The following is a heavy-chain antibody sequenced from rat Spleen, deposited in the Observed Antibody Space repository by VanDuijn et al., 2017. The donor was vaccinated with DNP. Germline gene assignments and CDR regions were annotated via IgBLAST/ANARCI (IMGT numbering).Heavy chain of an antibody. CDR2: VNYDGGIT. CDR1: GFTFSDFN. D-gene: IGHD1-12*02. CDR3: AGNYYDGSSYYPFAY. V-gene: IGHV5-7*01. J-gene: IGHJ3*01. Sequence: EVQLVESGGGLVKPGRSLKLSCAASGFTFSDFNMAWVRQAPKKGLEWVATVNYDGGITYYRDSVKGRFTISRDNAESALYLRMDSLRSEDTATYFCAGNYYDGSSYYPFAYWGQGTLVTVSS.